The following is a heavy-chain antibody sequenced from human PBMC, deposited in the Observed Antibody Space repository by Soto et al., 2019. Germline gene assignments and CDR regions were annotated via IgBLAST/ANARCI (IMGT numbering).Heavy chain of an antibody. CDR1: GGSISSSSYY. Sequence: SETLSLTCTVSGGSISSSSYYWSWIRQPPGKGLEWIGYIYYSGSTNYNPSLKSRVTISVDTSKNQFSLKLSSVTAADTAVYYCARDVLNGGLGWFDPWGQGTLVTVSS. CDR2: IYYSGST. J-gene: IGHJ5*02. V-gene: IGHV4-61*01. D-gene: IGHD3-10*01. CDR3: ARDVLNGGLGWFDP.